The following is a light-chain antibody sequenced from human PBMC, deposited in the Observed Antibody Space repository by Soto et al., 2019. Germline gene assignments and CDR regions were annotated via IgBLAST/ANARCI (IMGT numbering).Light chain of an antibody. CDR2: GAS. J-gene: IGKJ5*01. Sequence: EILLTQSPGTLSLSPGERATLSCRASHSVSSSYLAWYQQKPGQAPRLLIYGASSRATGIPDRFSGSVSGTGFTLTISSLEPEDFAVYYCQERTGWPPWTFGPGTRLEIK. V-gene: IGKV3D-20*02. CDR3: QERTGWPPWT. CDR1: HSVSSSY.